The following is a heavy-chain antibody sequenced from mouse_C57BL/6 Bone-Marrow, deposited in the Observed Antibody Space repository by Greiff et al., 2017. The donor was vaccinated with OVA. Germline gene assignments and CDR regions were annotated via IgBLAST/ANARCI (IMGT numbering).Heavy chain of an antibody. CDR3: ARWDQRYFDV. CDR2: IYPRSGNT. J-gene: IGHJ1*03. V-gene: IGHV1-81*01. D-gene: IGHD4-1*01. Sequence: VKLVESGAELARPGASVKLSCKASGYTFTSYGISWVKQRTGQGLEWIGEIYPRSGNTYYNEKFKGKATLTADKSSSTAYMELRSLTSEDSAVYFCARWDQRYFDVWGTGTTVTVSS. CDR1: GYTFTSYG.